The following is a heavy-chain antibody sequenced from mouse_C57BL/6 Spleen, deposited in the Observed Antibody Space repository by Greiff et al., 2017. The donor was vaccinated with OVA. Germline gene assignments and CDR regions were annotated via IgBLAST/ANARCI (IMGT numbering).Heavy chain of an antibody. CDR2: IYPGDGDT. CDR3: ARKGNFDY. J-gene: IGHJ2*01. V-gene: IGHV1-82*01. CDR1: GYAFSSSW. Sequence: QVQLKESGPELVKPGASVKISCKASGYAFSSSWMNWVKQRPGKGLEWIGRIYPGDGDTNYNGKFKGKATLTADKSSSTAYMQLSSLTSDDSSVYFCARKGNFDYWGQGTTLTVSS.